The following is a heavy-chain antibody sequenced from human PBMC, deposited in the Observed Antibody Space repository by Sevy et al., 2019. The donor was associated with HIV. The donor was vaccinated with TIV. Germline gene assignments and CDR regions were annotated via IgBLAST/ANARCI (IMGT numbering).Heavy chain of an antibody. D-gene: IGHD2-15*01. CDR2: ISGRGGNM. CDR1: GFTFSSYA. CDR3: AKEEPPQGYCSGGSCPPDS. J-gene: IGHJ4*02. Sequence: GGSLRLSCAASGFTFSSYAMSWVRQAPGKGLERVSAISGRGGNMFYADSVKGRFTISRDNSKNTLYLQMNSLRVGDTAVYYCAKEEPPQGYCSGGSCPPDSWGQGTLVTVSS. V-gene: IGHV3-23*01.